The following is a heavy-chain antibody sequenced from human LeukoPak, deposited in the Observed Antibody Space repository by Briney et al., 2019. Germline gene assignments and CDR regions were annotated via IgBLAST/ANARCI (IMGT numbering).Heavy chain of an antibody. CDR2: IYYSGST. V-gene: IGHV4-39*01. CDR3: ARLGIVPAASLPYSYYYYMDV. D-gene: IGHD2-2*01. Sequence: PSETLSLTCTVSGGSISSSSYYWGWIRQPPGKGLEWIGSIYYSGSTYYNPSLKSRVTISVDTSKNQFSLKLSSVTAADTAVYYCARLGIVPAASLPYSYYYYMDVWGKGTTVTVSS. J-gene: IGHJ6*03. CDR1: GGSISSSSYY.